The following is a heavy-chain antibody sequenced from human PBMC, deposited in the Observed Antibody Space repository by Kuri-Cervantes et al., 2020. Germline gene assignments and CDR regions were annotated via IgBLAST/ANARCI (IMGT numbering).Heavy chain of an antibody. CDR3: ARANLPYFDWLFSDAFDI. Sequence: GESLKISCAASGFTFSNYAMHWVRQAPGKGLEWVAVISHDGSNKYFADSVKGRFTISRDNAKNTLYLQMNSLRAEDTAVYYCARANLPYFDWLFSDAFDIWGQGTMVTVSS. CDR1: GFTFSNYA. D-gene: IGHD3-9*01. V-gene: IGHV3-30-3*01. J-gene: IGHJ3*02. CDR2: ISHDGSNK.